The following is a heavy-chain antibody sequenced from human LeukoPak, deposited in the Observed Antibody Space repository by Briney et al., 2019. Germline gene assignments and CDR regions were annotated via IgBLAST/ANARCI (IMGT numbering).Heavy chain of an antibody. CDR3: ARLSNVGCDSTRCYVDS. V-gene: IGHV4-39*01. CDR1: GGSISSSTFS. D-gene: IGHD2-2*01. Sequence: SETLSLTCTVSGGSISSSTFSWGWIRQPPGKGLEWIGIIYNSGSTYYNPSLKSRVTVSVDTSKNQFSLRLSSVTASDTSVYCCARLSNVGCDSTRCYVDSWGQGTLVTVSS. J-gene: IGHJ4*02. CDR2: IYNSGST.